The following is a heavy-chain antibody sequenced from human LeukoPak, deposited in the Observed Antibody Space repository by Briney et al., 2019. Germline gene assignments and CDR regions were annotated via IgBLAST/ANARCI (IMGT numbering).Heavy chain of an antibody. V-gene: IGHV4-39*02. CDR2: IYYSGST. J-gene: IGHJ6*02. D-gene: IGHD2-2*01. CDR3: ARDCSSTTYYYYGMDV. CDR1: GGSISSSSYY. Sequence: SETLSLTCTVSGGSISSSSYYWGWIRQPPGKGLEWIGSIYYSGSTYYNPSLKSRVTISVDTSKNQFSLKLSSVTAADTAVYYCARDCSSTTYYYYGMDVWGQGTTVTVSS.